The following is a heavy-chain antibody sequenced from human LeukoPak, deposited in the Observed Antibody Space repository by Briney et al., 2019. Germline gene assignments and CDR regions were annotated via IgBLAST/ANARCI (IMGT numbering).Heavy chain of an antibody. CDR3: ARDNYDSSGFYHLFDY. CDR1: GFTFSNYE. CDR2: ISSSGSAI. V-gene: IGHV3-48*03. J-gene: IGHJ4*02. Sequence: PGGSLRLSCAVSGFTFSNYEMNWVRQAPGKGLEWVSYISSSGSAIYYADSVKGRFTISRDNAKKSLYLQVNSLRAEDTAVYYCARDNYDSSGFYHLFDYWGQGTLVTVSS. D-gene: IGHD3-22*01.